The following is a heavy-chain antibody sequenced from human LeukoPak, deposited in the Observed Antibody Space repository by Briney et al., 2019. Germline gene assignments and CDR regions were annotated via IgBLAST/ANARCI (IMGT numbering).Heavy chain of an antibody. CDR3: ASREDIVAPDFDY. CDR2: SIPISATA. V-gene: IGHV1-69*13. J-gene: IGHJ4*02. D-gene: IGHD5-12*01. CDR1: VGTFSTYS. Sequence: ASVKLSSTASVGTFSTYSISWVRQAPGQGLEWTGGSIPISATANYAQKFQGRVTITADESTSTAYMELSSLRSEDTAVYYCASREDIVAPDFDYWGQGTLVTVSS.